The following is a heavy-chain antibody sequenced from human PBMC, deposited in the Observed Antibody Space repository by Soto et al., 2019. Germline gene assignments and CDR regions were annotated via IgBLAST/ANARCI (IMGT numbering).Heavy chain of an antibody. V-gene: IGHV3-66*02. CDR3: ASQSQEDITMVRGVINGDAFDI. CDR2: IYSGGST. Sequence: GGSLRLSCAASGFTVSSNYMSWVRQAPGKGLEWVSVIYSGGSTYYADSVKGRFTISRDNSKNTLYLQMNSLRAEDTAVYYCASQSQEDITMVRGVINGDAFDIWGQGTMVTVSS. D-gene: IGHD3-10*01. J-gene: IGHJ3*02. CDR1: GFTVSSNY.